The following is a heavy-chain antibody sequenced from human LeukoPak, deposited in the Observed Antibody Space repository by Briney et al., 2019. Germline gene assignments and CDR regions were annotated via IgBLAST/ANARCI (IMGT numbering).Heavy chain of an antibody. CDR1: GFTFSNYA. J-gene: IGHJ4*02. Sequence: GRSLRLSCAPSGFTFSNYAVNCVRQAPGKGLEWVSLISGSTGSTYYADSVKGRFSIFRDNSKNAVYLQMNRLRVEDTVVYYCAKGPVSAIVGATTLDYWGQGTLVTVSS. CDR2: ISGSTGST. CDR3: AKGPVSAIVGATTLDY. D-gene: IGHD1-26*01. V-gene: IGHV3-23*01.